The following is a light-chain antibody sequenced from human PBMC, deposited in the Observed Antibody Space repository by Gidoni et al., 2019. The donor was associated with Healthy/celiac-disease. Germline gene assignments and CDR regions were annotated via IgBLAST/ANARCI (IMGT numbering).Light chain of an antibody. CDR2: EVS. Sequence: QSALTQPPSASGSPGQSVTIPCTRTRSDVGGYNYVSWYQQHPGKAPKLMIYEVSTRPSGVPDRFSGSKSGNTASLTVSGLQAEDEADYYCSSYAGSNNYVFGTGTEVTVL. CDR1: RSDVGGYNY. V-gene: IGLV2-8*01. CDR3: SSYAGSNNYV. J-gene: IGLJ1*01.